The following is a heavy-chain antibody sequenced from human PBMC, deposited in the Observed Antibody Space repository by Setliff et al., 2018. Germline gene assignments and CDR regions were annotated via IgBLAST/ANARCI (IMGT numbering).Heavy chain of an antibody. CDR2: IYYSGST. D-gene: IGHD4-17*01. Sequence: SETLSLTCTVSGGSISSSSYYWGWIRQPPGKGLEWIGSIYYSGSTYYNPSLKSRGTISVDTSKNQLSLKLNSVTAADTAVYYCARQIDYGDFQYFDYWGQGTLVTVSS. CDR3: ARQIDYGDFQYFDY. V-gene: IGHV4-39*01. J-gene: IGHJ4*02. CDR1: GGSISSSSYY.